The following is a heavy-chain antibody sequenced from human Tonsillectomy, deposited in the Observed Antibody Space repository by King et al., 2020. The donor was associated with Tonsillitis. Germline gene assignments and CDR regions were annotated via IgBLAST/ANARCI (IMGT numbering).Heavy chain of an antibody. CDR1: GFTFSRYS. CDR2: ISSSSSTI. D-gene: IGHD3-10*01. CDR3: ARDLGGDYYGSGGADY. Sequence: VQLVESGGGLVQPGGSLRLPCAASGFTFSRYSMNWVRQAPGKGLEWVSYISSSSSTIYYADSVKGRFTISRDKAKNSLYLQMNSLRDEDTAVYYCARDLGGDYYGSGGADYWGQGTLGTVSS. V-gene: IGHV3-48*02. J-gene: IGHJ4*02.